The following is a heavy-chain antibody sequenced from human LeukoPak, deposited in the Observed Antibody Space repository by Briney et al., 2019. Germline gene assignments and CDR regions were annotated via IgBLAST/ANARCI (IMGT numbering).Heavy chain of an antibody. CDR1: GYTFTSYA. D-gene: IGHD3-10*01. CDR3: ARDMTMVRGVVAY. V-gene: IGHV1-3*01. Sequence: ASVKVSCKASGYTFTSYAMHWVRQAPGKRLEWMGWINAGNGNTKYSQKFQGRVTITRDTSASTAYMELSSLRSEDTAVYYCARDMTMVRGVVAYWGQGTLVTVSS. J-gene: IGHJ4*02. CDR2: INAGNGNT.